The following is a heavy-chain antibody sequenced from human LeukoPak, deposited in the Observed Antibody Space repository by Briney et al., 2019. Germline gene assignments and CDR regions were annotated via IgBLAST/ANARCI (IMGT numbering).Heavy chain of an antibody. Sequence: PGGSLRLSCTVSGFTVRSNSMSWVRQAPGKGLEWVSFIYSDNTHYSDSVKVRFTSSRDNSKNTLYLQMNTLRAEDTAVYYCARRAGAYSHPYDYWGQGTLVTVSS. CDR3: ARRAGAYSHPYDY. J-gene: IGHJ4*02. CDR2: IYSDNT. CDR1: GFTVRSNS. D-gene: IGHD4/OR15-4a*01. V-gene: IGHV3-53*01.